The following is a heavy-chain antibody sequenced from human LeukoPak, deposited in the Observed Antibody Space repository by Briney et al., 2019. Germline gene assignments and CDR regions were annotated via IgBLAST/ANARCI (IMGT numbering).Heavy chain of an antibody. J-gene: IGHJ3*02. V-gene: IGHV3-9*01. D-gene: IGHD3-10*01. CDR3: AKDSNYYGSGSNAFDI. CDR1: GFTFDDYA. Sequence: LAGGSLRLSCAASGFTFDDYAMHWVRQAPGKGLEWVSGISWNSGSIGYADSVKGRFTISRDNAKNSLYLQMNSLRAEDTALYYCAKDSNYYGSGSNAFDIWGQGTMVTVSS. CDR2: ISWNSGSI.